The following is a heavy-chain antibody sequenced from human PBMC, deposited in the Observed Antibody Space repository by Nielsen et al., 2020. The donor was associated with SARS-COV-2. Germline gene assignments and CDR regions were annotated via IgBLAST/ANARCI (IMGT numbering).Heavy chain of an antibody. J-gene: IGHJ5*02. CDR2: IWYDGSNK. CDR3: ARGVVAATAGWFDP. D-gene: IGHD2-15*01. CDR1: GFTFSSYG. V-gene: IGHV3-33*01. Sequence: GESLKISCAASGFTFSSYGMHWVRQAPGKGLEWVAVIWYDGSNKYYADSVKGRFTISRDNSKNTLYLQMNSLRAEDTAVYYCARGVVAATAGWFDPWGQGTLVTVSS.